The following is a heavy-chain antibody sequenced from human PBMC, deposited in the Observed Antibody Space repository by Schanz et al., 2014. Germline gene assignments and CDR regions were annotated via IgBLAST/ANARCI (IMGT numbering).Heavy chain of an antibody. CDR1: GYTFTSYG. CDR2: ISTSNGNT. Sequence: QVLQVQSGSELKKPGTSVKVSCKASGYTFTSYGISWVRQAPGQGLEWMGWISTSNGNTNYIQKLQGRVTMTTDTSTSTSYMELTSLRFDDTAVYYCARDFSAYVGNYFDYWGQGTLVTVSS. D-gene: IGHD5-12*01. J-gene: IGHJ4*02. V-gene: IGHV1-18*01. CDR3: ARDFSAYVGNYFDY.